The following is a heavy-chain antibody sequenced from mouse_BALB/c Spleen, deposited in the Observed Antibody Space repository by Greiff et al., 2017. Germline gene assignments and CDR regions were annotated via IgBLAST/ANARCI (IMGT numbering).Heavy chain of an antibody. J-gene: IGHJ4*01. CDR3: TRGGYGNYGYYAMDY. Sequence: VKLVESGAELVRPGASVTLSCKASGYTFTDYEMHWVKQTPVHGLEWIGAIDPETGGTAYNQKFKGKATLTADKSSSTAYMELRSLTSEDSAVYYCTRGGYGNYGYYAMDYWGQGTSVTVSS. CDR2: IDPETGGT. V-gene: IGHV1-15*01. CDR1: GYTFTDYE. D-gene: IGHD2-10*02.